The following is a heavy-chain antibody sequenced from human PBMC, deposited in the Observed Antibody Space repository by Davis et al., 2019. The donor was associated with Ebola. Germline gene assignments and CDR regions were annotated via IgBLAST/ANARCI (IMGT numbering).Heavy chain of an antibody. J-gene: IGHJ4*02. CDR2: IDHSGRS. CDR1: GGSLSGYY. V-gene: IGHV4-34*01. D-gene: IGHD2-15*01. CDR3: VRDGCPGGSCYCGDY. Sequence: PSETLSLTCAVYGGSLSGYYWTWIRQPPGTGLEWIGEIDHSGRSTCSSSLKSRVTMSVDTSKNQFSLRLSSVTAADTAVYYCVRDGCPGGSCYCGDYWGQGTLVTVSS.